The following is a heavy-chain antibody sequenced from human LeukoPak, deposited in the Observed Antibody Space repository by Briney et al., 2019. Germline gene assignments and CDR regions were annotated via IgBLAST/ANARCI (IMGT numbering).Heavy chain of an antibody. V-gene: IGHV5-51*01. D-gene: IGHD1-26*01. CDR2: IYPGDSDT. J-gene: IGHJ4*02. CDR1: GYSFTSYW. Sequence: GESLKISCKGSGYSFTSYWIGWVRQMPGKGLEWMGIIYPGDSDTRYSPSFQGQVTISADKSIAYLQWSSLKASDTAMYYCARHGGSGIDYWGQGTLVTVSS. CDR3: ARHGGSGIDY.